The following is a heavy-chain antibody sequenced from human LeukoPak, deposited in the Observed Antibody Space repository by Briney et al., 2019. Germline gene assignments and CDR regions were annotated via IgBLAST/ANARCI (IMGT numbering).Heavy chain of an antibody. CDR2: ISSSSSYI. CDR1: GFTFSSYS. Sequence: GGSLRLSCAASGFTFSSYSMNWVRQAPGKGLEWVSSISSSSSYIYYADSVKGRFTISRDNAKTSLYLHMNSLRAEDTAVYYCARLIRSITMVRGVSYYYYMDVWGKGTTVTVSS. J-gene: IGHJ6*03. CDR3: ARLIRSITMVRGVSYYYYMDV. D-gene: IGHD3-10*01. V-gene: IGHV3-21*01.